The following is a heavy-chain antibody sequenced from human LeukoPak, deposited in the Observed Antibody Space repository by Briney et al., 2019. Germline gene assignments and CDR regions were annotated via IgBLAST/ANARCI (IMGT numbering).Heavy chain of an antibody. Sequence: GASVKVSCKASGYAFTSYYMHWVRQAPGQGLEWMGIINPSGGSTSYAQKFQGRVTMTRDTSTSTVYMELSSLRSEDTAVYYCARGSKKDIVVVPAAMLADYWGQGTLVTVSS. CDR3: ARGSKKDIVVVPAAMLADY. CDR2: INPSGGST. D-gene: IGHD2-2*01. CDR1: GYAFTSYY. J-gene: IGHJ4*02. V-gene: IGHV1-46*01.